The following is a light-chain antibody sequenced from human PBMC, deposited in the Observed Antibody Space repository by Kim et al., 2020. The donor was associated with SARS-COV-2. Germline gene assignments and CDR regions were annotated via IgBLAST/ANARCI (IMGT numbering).Light chain of an antibody. J-gene: IGKJ2*01. V-gene: IGKV3-15*01. Sequence: VSPGERATLSCRASQSVGSNLAWYQQKPGQAPRLLIYGASTRATGIPVRFSGSGSGTEFTLTISSLQSEDFAVYYCQQYNNWPPYTFGQGTKLEIK. CDR1: QSVGSN. CDR2: GAS. CDR3: QQYNNWPPYT.